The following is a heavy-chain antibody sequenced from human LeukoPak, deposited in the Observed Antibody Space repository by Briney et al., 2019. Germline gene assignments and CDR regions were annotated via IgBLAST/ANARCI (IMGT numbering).Heavy chain of an antibody. D-gene: IGHD5-24*01. V-gene: IGHV4-34*01. CDR1: GGSFRGYY. Sequence: SETLSLTCAVYGGSFRGYYWSWIRQPPGKGLEWIGEINHSGSTNYNPSLKSRVTISLDTSMKKFSLKLRSVTAADTAVYYCARHERDVSLDHAFDIWGQGTMVTVSS. CDR2: INHSGST. J-gene: IGHJ3*02. CDR3: ARHERDVSLDHAFDI.